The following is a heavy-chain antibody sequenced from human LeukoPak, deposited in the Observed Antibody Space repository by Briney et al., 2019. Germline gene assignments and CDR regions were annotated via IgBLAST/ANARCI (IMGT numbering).Heavy chain of an antibody. CDR1: GGSISSYY. CDR2: IYTSGST. D-gene: IGHD2-15*01. J-gene: IGHJ5*02. Sequence: SETLSLTCTVSGGSISSYYWSWIRQPPGKGLEWIGYIYTSGSTNYNPSLKSRVTISVDTSKNQFSLKLSSVTAADTAVYYCARRVVAATWWFDPWGQGTLVTVSS. CDR3: ARRVVAATWWFDP. V-gene: IGHV4-4*09.